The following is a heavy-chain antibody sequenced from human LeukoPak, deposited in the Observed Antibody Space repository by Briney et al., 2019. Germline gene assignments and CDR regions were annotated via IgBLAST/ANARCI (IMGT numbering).Heavy chain of an antibody. Sequence: ASVKVSCKASGYTFTRYDINWVRQAPGQGLEWLGWMNPNNGNTGYAQKFQGRVTMTRSTSIDTAYMELNTLTSDDTAAYYCARGFYYYGLDVCGQGTTVTVS. CDR1: GYTFTRYD. J-gene: IGHJ6*02. CDR2: MNPNNGNT. V-gene: IGHV1-8*01. CDR3: ARGFYYYGLDV.